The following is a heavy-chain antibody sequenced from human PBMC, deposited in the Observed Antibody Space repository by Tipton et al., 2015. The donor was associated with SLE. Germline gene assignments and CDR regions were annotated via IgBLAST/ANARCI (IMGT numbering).Heavy chain of an antibody. D-gene: IGHD2-2*01. Sequence: TLSLTCTVSGGSISSGSYYWSWIRPPAGKGLEWSGHIYTSGSTNYNPSLKSRVTISVDTSKNQFSLKLSSVTAADTAVYDCARQKIVVVTAGWFDPWGQGTLVTVPS. V-gene: IGHV4-61*09. CDR2: IYTSGST. J-gene: IGHJ5*02. CDR1: GGSISSGSYY. CDR3: ARQKIVVVTAGWFDP.